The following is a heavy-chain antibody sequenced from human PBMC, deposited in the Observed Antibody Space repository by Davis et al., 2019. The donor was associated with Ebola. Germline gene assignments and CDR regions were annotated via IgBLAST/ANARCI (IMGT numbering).Heavy chain of an antibody. CDR1: GLSFSDHT. V-gene: IGHV3-30-3*01. CDR2: ITYDASNT. J-gene: IGHJ3*02. Sequence: GESLKISCAASGLSFSDHTMHWVRQAAGKGLEWVAFITYDASNTYYADSVKGRFTISRDNSRNTLYLQMNGLRVEDTAIYYCAKDTSNIWFDIWGQGTMVTVSS. CDR3: AKDTSNIWFDI. D-gene: IGHD1-26*01.